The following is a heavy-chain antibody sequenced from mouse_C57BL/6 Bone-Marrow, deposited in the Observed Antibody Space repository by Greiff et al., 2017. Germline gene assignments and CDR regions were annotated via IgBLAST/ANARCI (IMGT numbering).Heavy chain of an antibody. D-gene: IGHD1-1*01. V-gene: IGHV14-4*01. Sequence: EVQLQQSGAELVRPGASVKLSCTASGFNIKDDYMHWVKQRPEQGLEWIGWIDPENGDTEYASKFQGKATITANTTSNTAYLQLSSLTSEDTAVYNFTTGHYYGSSCVGWYFDVWGTGTTVTVSS. CDR3: TTGHYYGSSCVGWYFDV. CDR1: GFNIKDDY. J-gene: IGHJ1*03. CDR2: IDPENGDT.